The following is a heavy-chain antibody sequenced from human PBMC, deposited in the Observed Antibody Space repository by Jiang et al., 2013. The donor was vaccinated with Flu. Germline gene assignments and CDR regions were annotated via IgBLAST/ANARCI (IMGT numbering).Heavy chain of an antibody. Sequence: AASGFTFSSYGMHWVRQAPGKGLEWVAVISYDGSNKYYADSVKGRFTISRDNSKNTLYLQMNSLRAEDTAVYYCAKGANWNYSPNYYGMDVWGQGTTVTVSS. D-gene: IGHD1-7*01. J-gene: IGHJ6*02. CDR2: ISYDGSNK. V-gene: IGHV3-30*18. CDR3: AKGANWNYSPNYYGMDV. CDR1: GFTFSSYG.